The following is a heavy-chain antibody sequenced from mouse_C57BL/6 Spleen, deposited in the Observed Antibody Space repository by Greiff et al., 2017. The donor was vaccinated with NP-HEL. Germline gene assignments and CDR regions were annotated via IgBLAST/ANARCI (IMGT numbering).Heavy chain of an antibody. CDR2: ISYDGSN. CDR3: ARDGDGYPFAY. D-gene: IGHD2-3*01. V-gene: IGHV3-6*01. Sequence: EVKLVESGPGLVKPSQSLSLTCSVTGYSITSGYYWNWIRQFPGNKLEWMGYISYDGSNNYNPSLKNRISITRDTSKNQFFLKLNSVTTEDTATYYCARDGDGYPFAYWGQGTLVTVSA. J-gene: IGHJ3*01. CDR1: GYSITSGYY.